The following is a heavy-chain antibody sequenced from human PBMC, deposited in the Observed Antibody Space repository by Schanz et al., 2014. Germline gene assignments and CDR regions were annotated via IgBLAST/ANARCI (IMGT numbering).Heavy chain of an antibody. V-gene: IGHV3-30*03. CDR2: ISSDGSKK. Sequence: QLVESGGGLVQPGGSLRLSCEASGFTFSSFSMNWVRQGQGNGLQWVAVISSDGSKKLYADSVKARFTISRDNSKNTLFLQMSSLRAEDTAVYYCARDGDFDYWGQGTLVTVSS. CDR1: GFTFSSFS. J-gene: IGHJ4*02. CDR3: ARDGDFDY.